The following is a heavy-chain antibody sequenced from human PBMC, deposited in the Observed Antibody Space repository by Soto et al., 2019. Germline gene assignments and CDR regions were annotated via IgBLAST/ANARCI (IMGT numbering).Heavy chain of an antibody. Sequence: LRLSCAASGFTVSSNYMSWVRQAPGKGLEWVSVFYTGGVTYYADPVKGRFTISRGNSKNTLYLQMNSLGAEDTAVYYCARVRDYPYFFDYWGRGTLVTVSS. D-gene: IGHD4-17*01. J-gene: IGHJ4*02. V-gene: IGHV3-53*01. CDR2: FYTGGVT. CDR1: GFTVSSNY. CDR3: ARVRDYPYFFDY.